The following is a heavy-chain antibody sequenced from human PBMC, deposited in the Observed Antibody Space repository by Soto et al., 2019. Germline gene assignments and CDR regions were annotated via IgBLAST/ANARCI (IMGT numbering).Heavy chain of an antibody. V-gene: IGHV1-18*01. CDR2: ISAYNGNT. CDR1: GYTFTIYG. Sequence: ASVKGSCKASGYTFTIYGISWVRQAPGQGLEWMGWISAYNGNTNYAQKLQGRVTMTTDTSTSTAYMELRSLRSDDTAVYYCARNCTNGVSDYWGQGTLVTVSS. J-gene: IGHJ4*02. CDR3: ARNCTNGVSDY. D-gene: IGHD2-8*01.